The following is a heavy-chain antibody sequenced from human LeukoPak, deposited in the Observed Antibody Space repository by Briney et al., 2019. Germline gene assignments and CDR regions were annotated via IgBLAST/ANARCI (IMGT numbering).Heavy chain of an antibody. J-gene: IGHJ6*02. CDR2: INGGGDDT. CDR3: AKEGSSGWYDYYGLEV. CDR1: GFTFSSYA. Sequence: GGSLRLSCAASGFTFSSYAMSWVRQAPGKGPEWVSVINGGGDDTYYADSVKGRFTIFRDNSKNTLYLQMTSLGVGDTAVYYCAKEGSSGWYDYYGLEVWGQGTTVTVSS. V-gene: IGHV3-23*01. D-gene: IGHD6-19*01.